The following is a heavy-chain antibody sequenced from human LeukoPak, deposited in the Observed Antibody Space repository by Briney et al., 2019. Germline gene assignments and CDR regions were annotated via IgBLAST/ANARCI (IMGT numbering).Heavy chain of an antibody. J-gene: IGHJ4*02. V-gene: IGHV1-18*01. Sequence: ASVTVSCTASGYTFTSYGISWVRQAPGQGLEWMGWISAYNGNTNYAQKLQGRVTMTTDTSTSTAYMELRSLRSDDTAVYYCARATAYYDILTGYPYYFDYWGQGTLVTVSS. CDR2: ISAYNGNT. CDR1: GYTFTSYG. CDR3: ARATAYYDILTGYPYYFDY. D-gene: IGHD3-9*01.